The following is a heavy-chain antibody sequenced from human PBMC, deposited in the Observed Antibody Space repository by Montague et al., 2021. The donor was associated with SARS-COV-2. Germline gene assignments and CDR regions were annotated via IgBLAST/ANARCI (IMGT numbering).Heavy chain of an antibody. Sequence: CAISGDSVSSNSATWNWVRQSPSRGLEWLGRTYYRSKWYNDYPLSVRGRVTINPDTSKNQFSLQLNPVTPEDTAIYYCTSGREGNYNVMDVWGQGTTVTVSS. V-gene: IGHV6-1*01. CDR1: GDSVSSNSAT. CDR3: TSGREGNYNVMDV. J-gene: IGHJ6*02. D-gene: IGHD1-1*01. CDR2: TYYRSKWYN.